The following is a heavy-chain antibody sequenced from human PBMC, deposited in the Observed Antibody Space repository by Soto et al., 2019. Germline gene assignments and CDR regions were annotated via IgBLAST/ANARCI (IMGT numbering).Heavy chain of an antibody. V-gene: IGHV1-2*04. CDR2: INPNSGGT. CDR1: GYTFTGYY. J-gene: IGHJ6*02. CDR3: ARDNPVAVAGHYYYYGMDV. D-gene: IGHD6-19*01. Sequence: ASVKVSCKASGYTFTGYYMHWVRQAPGQGLEWMGWINPNSGGTNYAQKFQGWVTMTRDTSISTAYMELSRLRSDDTAVYYCARDNPVAVAGHYYYYGMDVWGQGTTVTVSS.